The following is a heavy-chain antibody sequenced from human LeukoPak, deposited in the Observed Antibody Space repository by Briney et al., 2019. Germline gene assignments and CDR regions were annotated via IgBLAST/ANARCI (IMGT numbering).Heavy chain of an antibody. Sequence: GESLKTSCKGSGYSFINYWIGWVRQMPGKGLEWMGIIYPGDSDTRYSPSFQGQVTISADKSISTAYLQWSSLKASDTAMYYCARHEAGTGFDYWGQGTLVTVSS. CDR1: GYSFINYW. D-gene: IGHD6-19*01. CDR2: IYPGDSDT. CDR3: ARHEAGTGFDY. V-gene: IGHV5-51*01. J-gene: IGHJ4*02.